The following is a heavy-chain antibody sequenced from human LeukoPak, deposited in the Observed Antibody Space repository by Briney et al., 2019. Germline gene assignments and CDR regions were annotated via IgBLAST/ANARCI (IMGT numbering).Heavy chain of an antibody. CDR2: IGTAGDT. V-gene: IGHV3-13*01. D-gene: IGHD6-13*01. CDR1: GFTFSSYD. Sequence: GGSLRLSCAASGFTFSSYDMHWVRQATGKGLEWVSAIGTAGDTYYPGSVKGRFTISRENAKNSLYLQMNSLRAGDTAVYYCARAIAAAGPPDYWGQGTLVTVSS. J-gene: IGHJ4*02. CDR3: ARAIAAAGPPDY.